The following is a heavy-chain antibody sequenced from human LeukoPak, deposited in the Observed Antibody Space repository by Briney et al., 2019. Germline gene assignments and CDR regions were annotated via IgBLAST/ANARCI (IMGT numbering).Heavy chain of an antibody. Sequence: ASVKVSCRASGYTFTGYYMHWVRQAPGQGLEWMGWINPNSGGTNYAQKFQGRVTMTRDTSISTAYMELSRLRSDDTAVYYCARDQELRYFDWFSILDNWFDPWGQGTLVTVSS. CDR2: INPNSGGT. D-gene: IGHD3-9*01. J-gene: IGHJ5*02. CDR3: ARDQELRYFDWFSILDNWFDP. CDR1: GYTFTGYY. V-gene: IGHV1-2*02.